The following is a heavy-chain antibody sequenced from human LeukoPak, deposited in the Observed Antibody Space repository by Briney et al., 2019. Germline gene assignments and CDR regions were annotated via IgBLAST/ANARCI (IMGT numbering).Heavy chain of an antibody. V-gene: IGHV3-21*01. D-gene: IGHD2-15*01. Sequence: KSGGSLRLSCTASGFTFSDYSINWVRQAPGKGLEWVSSINSGSDYIYYADSVKGRFTISRDNAKSSLYLQMNSLRAEDTAVYYCARVHYPLVDYYYYYGMDVWGQGTAVTVSS. CDR1: GFTFSDYS. CDR2: INSGSDYI. J-gene: IGHJ6*02. CDR3: ARVHYPLVDYYYYYGMDV.